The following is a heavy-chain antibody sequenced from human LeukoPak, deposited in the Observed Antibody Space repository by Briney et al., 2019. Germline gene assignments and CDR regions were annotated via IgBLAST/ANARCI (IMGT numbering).Heavy chain of an antibody. CDR1: GGSFSGYY. Sequence: SETLSLTCAVYGGSFSGYYWSWIRQPPGKGLEWIGEINHSGSTNYNPSLRSRVTMSVDTSKNQFSLKLSSVTAADTAVYYCARGSSGIDYWGQGTLVTVSS. CDR2: INHSGST. V-gene: IGHV4-34*01. CDR3: ARGSSGIDY. D-gene: IGHD6-19*01. J-gene: IGHJ4*02.